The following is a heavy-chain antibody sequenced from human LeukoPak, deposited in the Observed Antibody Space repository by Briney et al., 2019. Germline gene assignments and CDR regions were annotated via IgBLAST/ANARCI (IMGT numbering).Heavy chain of an antibody. Sequence: PGGSLRLSCAASGFTFSSYGMHWVRQAPGKGLEWVAVISYDGSNKYYADSVKGRFTISRDNSKNTLYLQMNSLRAEDTAVYYCGTKEGYSCDLINYYYYHGMDVWGQGTTVTVSS. D-gene: IGHD5-18*01. J-gene: IGHJ6*02. CDR1: GFTFSSYG. CDR3: GTKEGYSCDLINYYYYHGMDV. CDR2: ISYDGSNK. V-gene: IGHV3-30*03.